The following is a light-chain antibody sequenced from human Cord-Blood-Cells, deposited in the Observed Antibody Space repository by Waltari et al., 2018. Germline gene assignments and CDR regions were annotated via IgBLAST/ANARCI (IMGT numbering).Light chain of an antibody. CDR1: SSDVGGSNY. CDR2: DVS. CDR3: SSYTSSSTWV. Sequence: QSALTQPASLSGSPGPSITISCPGTSSDVGGSNYVSWYQQHPGKAPKLMIYDVSNRPSGVSNRFSGSKSGNTASLTISGLQAEDEADYYCSSYTSSSTWVFGGGTKLTVL. V-gene: IGLV2-14*01. J-gene: IGLJ3*02.